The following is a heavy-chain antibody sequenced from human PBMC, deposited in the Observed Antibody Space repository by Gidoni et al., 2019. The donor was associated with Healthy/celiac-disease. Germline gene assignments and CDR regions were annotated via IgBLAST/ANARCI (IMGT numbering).Heavy chain of an antibody. CDR1: GFTFSSYW. V-gene: IGHV3-7*03. CDR3: ASQVRITGTTRKGWFDP. Sequence: EVQLVESGGGLVQPGGSLRLSCAASGFTFSSYWMSWVRQAPGKGLEWVANIKQDGSEKYYVDSVKGRFTISRDNAKNSLYLQMNSLRAEDTAVYYCASQVRITGTTRKGWFDPWGQGTLVTVSS. J-gene: IGHJ5*02. D-gene: IGHD1-7*01. CDR2: IKQDGSEK.